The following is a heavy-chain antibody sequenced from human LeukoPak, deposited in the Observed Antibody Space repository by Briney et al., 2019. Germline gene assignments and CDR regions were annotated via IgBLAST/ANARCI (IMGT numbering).Heavy chain of an antibody. CDR3: ASISYGDYEQ. J-gene: IGHJ4*02. CDR1: GFTFGSYW. Sequence: PGGSLRLSCVASGFTFGSYWMNWVRQAPGKGLEWVDNIRQDGSEKKYVDSVKGRFTISRDNAKNALYLQMNSLRAEGTAVYYCASISYGDYEQWGQGTLVSVFS. CDR2: IRQDGSEK. D-gene: IGHD4-17*01. V-gene: IGHV3-7*05.